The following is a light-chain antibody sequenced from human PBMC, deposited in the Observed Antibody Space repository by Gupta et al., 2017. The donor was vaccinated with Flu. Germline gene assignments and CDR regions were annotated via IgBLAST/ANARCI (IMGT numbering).Light chain of an antibody. CDR3: QQSYSTPWT. J-gene: IGKJ1*01. CDR1: QSISSY. Sequence: DIQMTQSPSSLSASVGDRVTITCRASQSISSYLNWYQQKPGKAPKLLIYAASSLLSGVPSRFSGSGSGTDFTLTISRLQPEDFATYYCQQSYSTPWTFGQGTKVEIK. V-gene: IGKV1-39*01. CDR2: AAS.